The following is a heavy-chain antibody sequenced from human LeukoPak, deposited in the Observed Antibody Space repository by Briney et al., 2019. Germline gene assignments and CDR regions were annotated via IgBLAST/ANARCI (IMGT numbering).Heavy chain of an antibody. CDR3: ARNRSLTTTPGFDH. Sequence: SETLSLTCAVSGYSIRSGAYWGWIRQSPGKGLGGFGIIYHSGSTHYTPSLKSRVTISVDTSKKQFSLMLSSVTAADTAVYFCARNRSLTTTPGFDHWGQGTLVTVSS. CDR2: IYHSGST. V-gene: IGHV4-38-2*01. J-gene: IGHJ4*02. D-gene: IGHD4-11*01. CDR1: GYSIRSGAY.